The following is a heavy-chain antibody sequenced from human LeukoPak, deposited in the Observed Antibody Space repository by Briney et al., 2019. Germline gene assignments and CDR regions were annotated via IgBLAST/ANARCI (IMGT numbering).Heavy chain of an antibody. V-gene: IGHV4-34*01. CDR1: GGSFVDSY. CDR2: IIHSGST. Sequence: PSETLSLTCGVYGGSFVDSYWGGIRRPPGRGRGGIGEIIHSGSTNYNPSLKSRVTISVDTSKNQFSLKLSSVTAADTAVYFCARGIRYTSSWYTYKWFDPWGQGALVTVSS. J-gene: IGHJ5*02. CDR3: ARGIRYTSSWYTYKWFDP. D-gene: IGHD6-13*01.